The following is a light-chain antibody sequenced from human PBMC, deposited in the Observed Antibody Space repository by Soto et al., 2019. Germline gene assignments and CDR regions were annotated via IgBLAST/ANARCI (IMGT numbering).Light chain of an antibody. V-gene: IGLV4-69*01. CDR2: LNSDGSH. CDR1: SGHSSYD. CDR3: QPWGDGIKV. J-gene: IGLJ1*01. Sequence: QAVVTQSPSASASLGASVKLTCTLSSGHSSYDIAWHLQQPETGPRYLMKLNSDGSHSKGDGIPDRFSGSSSGAERYLTISSLQSEDEADYYCQPWGDGIKVFGTGTKLTVL.